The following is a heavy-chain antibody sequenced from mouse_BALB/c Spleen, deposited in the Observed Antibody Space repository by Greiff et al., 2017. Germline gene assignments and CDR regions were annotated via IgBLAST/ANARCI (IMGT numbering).Heavy chain of an antibody. CDR3: ARLGYDGSLPY. V-gene: IGHV14-3*02. CDR2: IDPANGNT. D-gene: IGHD1-1*01. Sequence: VQLQQSGAGLVKPGASVKLSCTASGFNIKDTYMHWVKQRPEQGLEWIGRIDPANGNTKYDPKFQGKATITADTSSNTAYLQLSSLTSEDTAVYYCARLGYDGSLPYWGQGTLVTVSA. J-gene: IGHJ3*01. CDR1: GFNIKDTY.